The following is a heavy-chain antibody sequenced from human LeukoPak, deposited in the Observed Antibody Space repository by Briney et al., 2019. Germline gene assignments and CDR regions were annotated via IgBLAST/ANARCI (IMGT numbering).Heavy chain of an antibody. J-gene: IGHJ4*02. D-gene: IGHD6-13*01. CDR1: GYSFTSYW. Sequence: GESLKISCKASGYSFTSYWIGWVRQMPGKGLEWMGIIYPGDSDTTYSPSFQGQVTISADKSISTAYLQWSSLKASDTAMYYCARPVSSSWLYFDYWGQGTLVTVSS. CDR2: IYPGDSDT. V-gene: IGHV5-51*01. CDR3: ARPVSSSWLYFDY.